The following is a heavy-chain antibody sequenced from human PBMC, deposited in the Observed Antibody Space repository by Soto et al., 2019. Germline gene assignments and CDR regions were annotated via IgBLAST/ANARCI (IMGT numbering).Heavy chain of an antibody. CDR3: VTEWCYNWFDP. D-gene: IGHD2-15*01. Sequence: SETLSLTCTVSGGSISSGDYYWSWIRQPPGKGLEWIGYIYYSGSTFYNPSLKNRVTISLDTSKIQFSLKLSSVTAPATSVYYCVTEWCYNWFDPWGQGTLVTVSS. V-gene: IGHV4-30-4*01. CDR1: GGSISSGDYY. J-gene: IGHJ5*02. CDR2: IYYSGST.